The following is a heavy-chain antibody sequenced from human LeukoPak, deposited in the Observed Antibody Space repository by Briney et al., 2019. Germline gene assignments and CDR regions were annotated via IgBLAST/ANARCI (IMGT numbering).Heavy chain of an antibody. CDR2: IYYSGST. J-gene: IGHJ4*02. Sequence: PWETLSLTCTVSGGSISSYYWSWIRQPPGKGLEWIGYIYYSGSTNYNPSLKSRVTISVDTSKNQFSLKLSSVTAADTAVYYCARDLGGGNFDYWGQGTLVTVSS. CDR3: ARDLGGGNFDY. D-gene: IGHD2-15*01. V-gene: IGHV4-59*01. CDR1: GGSISSYY.